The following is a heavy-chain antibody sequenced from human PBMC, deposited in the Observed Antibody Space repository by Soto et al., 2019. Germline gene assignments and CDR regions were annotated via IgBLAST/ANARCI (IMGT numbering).Heavy chain of an antibody. Sequence: QLQLQESGSGLVKPSQTLSLTCAVSGGSISSGGYSWSWIRQPPGQGLEWIGYIYHSGSTYYNPSLQSRVTISVDRSKNQFSLKLSSVTAADTAVYDCARAPIQLGYYGMDVWGQGTPVTVSS. CDR3: ARAPIQLGYYGMDV. V-gene: IGHV4-30-2*01. J-gene: IGHJ6*02. D-gene: IGHD2-2*01. CDR2: IYHSGST. CDR1: GGSISSGGYS.